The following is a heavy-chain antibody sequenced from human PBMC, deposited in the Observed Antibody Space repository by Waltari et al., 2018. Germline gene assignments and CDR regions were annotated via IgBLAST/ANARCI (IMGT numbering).Heavy chain of an antibody. V-gene: IGHV3-23*03. CDR2: IYIDGTT. J-gene: IGHJ3*02. CDR3: AKDRPNSGWTYDM. D-gene: IGHD1-26*01. CDR1: GFSLSSYS. Sequence: EVQLLESGGGLTQPGGSLRLSCAASGFSLSSYSMTWVRQGSGKGLECVSVIYIDGTTYYGDSVKGRFTISRDNSKDTVYLQMNSLRPEDTAIYYCAKDRPNSGWTYDMWGQGTAVIVSS.